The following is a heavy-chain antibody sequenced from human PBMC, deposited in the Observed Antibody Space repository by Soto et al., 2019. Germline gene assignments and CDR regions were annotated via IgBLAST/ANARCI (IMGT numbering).Heavy chain of an antibody. J-gene: IGHJ4*02. CDR2: ISDSGST. D-gene: IGHD2-2*01. V-gene: IGHV3-23*01. CDR3: VKGVDGPHCTRTSCLFYFDY. CDR1: GFTFSNYA. Sequence: EVQLLESGGLLVQPGGSLRLSGAASGFTFSNYAMNWVRQAPGKGLEWVSTISDSGSTYYADSVKGRFTISRDNSKNTLYLQMSSLRAEDTAVYFCVKGVDGPHCTRTSCLFYFDYWGQGALVTVSS.